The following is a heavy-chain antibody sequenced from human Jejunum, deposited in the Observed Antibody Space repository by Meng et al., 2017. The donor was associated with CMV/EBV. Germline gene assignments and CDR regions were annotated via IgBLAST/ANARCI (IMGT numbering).Heavy chain of an antibody. D-gene: IGHD6-13*01. CDR2: IYSGGSS. Sequence: GELGEAGGGLALPGGALDLSCAASGFTVSTSYMSWVRQAPGKGLEWVSVIYSGGSSYYADSVKGRFTISRDNFKNTLSLQMNSLRADDTAVYYCARGGAAAGSESWGQGTLVTVSS. CDR1: GFTVSTSY. V-gene: IGHV3-53*01. CDR3: ARGGAAAGSES. J-gene: IGHJ4*02.